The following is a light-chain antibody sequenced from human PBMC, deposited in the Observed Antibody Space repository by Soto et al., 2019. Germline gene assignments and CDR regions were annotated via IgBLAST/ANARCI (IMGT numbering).Light chain of an antibody. CDR3: QQYGSSVT. CDR1: QSVSSSY. V-gene: IGKV3-20*01. CDR2: GAS. J-gene: IGKJ5*01. Sequence: EIVLTQSPGTLSLSPGERATLSCRASQSVSSSYLAWYQQKPGQAPRHLIYGASSRATGIPDRFSGSGSRTDLTLTISRLEPEDFAVYYCQQYGSSVTFGQGTRLEIK.